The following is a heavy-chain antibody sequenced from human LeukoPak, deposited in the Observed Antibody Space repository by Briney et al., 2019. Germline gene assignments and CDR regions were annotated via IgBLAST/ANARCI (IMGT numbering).Heavy chain of an antibody. V-gene: IGHV3-43*01. Sequence: GGSLRLSCAASGFTFDDYTMHWVRQGPRKALEWVSLINWDGSITYYVDSVKGRFTISRDNAKNSLYLQMSSLRAEDTAVYYCARVLSYYYCMDVWGKGTTVTVSS. CDR2: INWDGSIT. J-gene: IGHJ6*03. CDR3: ARVLSYYYCMDV. CDR1: GFTFDDYT.